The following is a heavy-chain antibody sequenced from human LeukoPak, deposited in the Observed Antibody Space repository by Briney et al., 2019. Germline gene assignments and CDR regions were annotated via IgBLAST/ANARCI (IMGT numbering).Heavy chain of an antibody. Sequence: ASVKVSFKASGYIFTAYYLHWVRQAPGLGLEWMGWNNPNHGGTMYAQKFQGRLTMTVDTSISTLYMELSSLTSDDTAVYYCARDDRATHDYWGQGTLVTVSS. CDR2: NNPNHGGT. CDR3: ARDDRATHDY. V-gene: IGHV1-2*02. CDR1: GYIFTAYY. J-gene: IGHJ4*02.